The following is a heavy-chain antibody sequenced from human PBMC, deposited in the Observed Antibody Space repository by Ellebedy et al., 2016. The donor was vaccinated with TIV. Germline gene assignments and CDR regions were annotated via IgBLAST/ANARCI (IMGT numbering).Heavy chain of an antibody. Sequence: GESLKISCAASGFTFGSYWMTWVRQAPGKGLEWVANIKRDGSEKNYVDSVKGRFTISRDNAKNSLYLQMNSLRPEDTAVFYCARGISSPDYWGQGTLVTVSS. D-gene: IGHD6-6*01. CDR2: IKRDGSEK. V-gene: IGHV3-7*01. CDR3: ARGISSPDY. CDR1: GFTFGSYW. J-gene: IGHJ4*02.